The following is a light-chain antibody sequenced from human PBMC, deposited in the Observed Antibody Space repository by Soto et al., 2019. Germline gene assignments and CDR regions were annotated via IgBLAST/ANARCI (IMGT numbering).Light chain of an antibody. J-gene: IGKJ3*01. V-gene: IGKV1-27*01. CDR2: GAP. CDR1: QGIANY. CDR3: KKDNSAPFS. Sequence: DILMTQSPSSLSASVGDRVTITCRASQGIANYLAWYQQKPGKPPNLLIYGAPTLQSGVPSRFSGSGSGTDFTPASVSLQPDDVAAYYCKKDNSAPFSVGPGTKVDIK.